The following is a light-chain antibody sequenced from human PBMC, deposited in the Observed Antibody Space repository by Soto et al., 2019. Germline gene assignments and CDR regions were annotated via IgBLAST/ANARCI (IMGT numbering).Light chain of an antibody. J-gene: IGKJ4*01. V-gene: IGKV1-5*03. CDR2: SAS. Sequence: DIQMTQSPSTLSASVGDRVTITCRASQSISGWLAWYRQKPGKAPELLIYSASTLETGVQSRFSGSGSGTEFTLTVSSLQPDDFATYYCQQYESYPLTFGGGTKVDIK. CDR3: QQYESYPLT. CDR1: QSISGW.